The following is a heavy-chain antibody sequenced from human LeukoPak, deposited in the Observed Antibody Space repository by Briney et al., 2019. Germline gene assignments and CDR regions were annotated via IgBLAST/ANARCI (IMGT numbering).Heavy chain of an antibody. CDR1: GFTFSSYS. CDR3: ARKNYGSGRGGIDY. J-gene: IGHJ4*02. Sequence: GGSLRLSCAASGFTFSSYSMNWVRQAPGKGLEWVSYIRSSSRTIYYADSVKGRFTISRDNAKNSLYLQMNSLRAEDTALYYCARKNYGSGRGGIDYWGQGTLVTVSS. CDR2: IRSSSRTI. V-gene: IGHV3-48*04. D-gene: IGHD3-10*01.